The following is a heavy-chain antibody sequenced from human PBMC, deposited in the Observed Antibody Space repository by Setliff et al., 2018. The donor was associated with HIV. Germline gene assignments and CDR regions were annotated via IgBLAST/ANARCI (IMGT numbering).Heavy chain of an antibody. D-gene: IGHD2-15*01. Sequence: SVKVSCKTSGGTFRSQAISWVRQAPGQGLEWMGGLISMFKIPQIAQKFQGRVTITADESTSTAYMGPSSLTSEDTAVYYCARGGWSGGGPLHYSYYYLDVWGQGTAVTVTS. J-gene: IGHJ6*02. CDR3: ARGGWSGGGPLHYSYYYLDV. CDR1: GGTFRSQA. CDR2: LISMFKIP. V-gene: IGHV1-69*13.